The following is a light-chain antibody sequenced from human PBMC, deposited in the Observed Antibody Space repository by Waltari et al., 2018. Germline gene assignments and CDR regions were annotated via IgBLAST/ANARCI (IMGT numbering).Light chain of an antibody. J-gene: IGKJ1*01. CDR1: RGISNS. V-gene: IGKV1-17*03. Sequence: DIQMTQSPSVVSASVGDRVTITCRASRGISNSVAWFQQKPGKVPKRLISAAYSLQSGVPSRFSGSGSGTEFTLTIDSVQPEDFATYYCLQHSNYPPWTFGQGTKVEIK. CDR2: AAY. CDR3: LQHSNYPPWT.